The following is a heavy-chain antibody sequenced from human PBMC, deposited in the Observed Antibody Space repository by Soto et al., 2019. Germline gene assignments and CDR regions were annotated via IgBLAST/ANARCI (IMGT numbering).Heavy chain of an antibody. Sequence: GGSLRLSCAASGFTFSSYGMHWVRQAPGKGLEWVAVIWYDGSNKYYADSVKGRFTISRDNSKNTLYLQMNSLRAEDTAVYYCARDIEGDYGTPYYFDYWGQGILVTVPS. CDR2: IWYDGSNK. J-gene: IGHJ4*02. CDR3: ARDIEGDYGTPYYFDY. CDR1: GFTFSSYG. D-gene: IGHD4-17*01. V-gene: IGHV3-33*01.